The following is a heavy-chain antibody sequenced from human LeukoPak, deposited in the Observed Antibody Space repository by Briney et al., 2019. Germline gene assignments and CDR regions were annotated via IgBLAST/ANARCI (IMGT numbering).Heavy chain of an antibody. Sequence: GGSLRLSCAASGFMFSDYAMSWVRQAPGKGLEWVSSISGSGGSIYDADSVKGRSTISRDNSKNTLYLQMNSLRAEDTAVYYCAKTKAFTSGFPLDLWGQGTLVTVSS. CDR2: ISGSGGSI. D-gene: IGHD3-22*01. CDR1: GFMFSDYA. CDR3: AKTKAFTSGFPLDL. V-gene: IGHV3-23*01. J-gene: IGHJ5*02.